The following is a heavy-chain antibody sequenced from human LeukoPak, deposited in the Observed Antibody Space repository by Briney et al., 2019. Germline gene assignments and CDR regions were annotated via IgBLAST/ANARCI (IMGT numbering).Heavy chain of an antibody. CDR3: ARALTLIRGQQTYYFDS. J-gene: IGHJ4*02. CDR1: GGTFSGDA. CDR2: IIPMFGTA. Sequence: GASVKVPCKASGGTFSGDAISWVRLAPGQGLEWMGAIIPMFGTANYAQKFQGRVTITADESTNTAYMDLSSLRYEDTAVYYCARALTLIRGQQTYYFDSWAQGTLVTVSS. V-gene: IGHV1-69*13. D-gene: IGHD3-10*01.